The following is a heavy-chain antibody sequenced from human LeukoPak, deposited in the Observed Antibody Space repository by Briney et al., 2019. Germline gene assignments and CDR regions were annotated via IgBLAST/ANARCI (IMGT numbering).Heavy chain of an antibody. CDR2: IYTSGST. CDR1: GGSISSHY. D-gene: IGHD4-17*01. Sequence: SETLSLTCSVSGGSISSHYWSWIRQPPGKGLEWIGYIYTSGSTNYNPSLKSRVTKSVDTSKNQFSLKLSSVTAADTAVYYCARETMTTVTDYFDYWGQGTLVTVSS. V-gene: IGHV4-4*09. CDR3: ARETMTTVTDYFDY. J-gene: IGHJ4*02.